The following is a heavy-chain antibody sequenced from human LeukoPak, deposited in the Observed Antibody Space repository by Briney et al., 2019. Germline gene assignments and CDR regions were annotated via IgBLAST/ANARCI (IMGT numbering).Heavy chain of an antibody. CDR1: GYTFTSYY. CDR2: INPSGGST. CDR3: ARAVVVAAYQFDY. D-gene: IGHD2-15*01. J-gene: IGHJ4*02. Sequence: AASVKVSYKASGYTFTSYYMHWVRQAPGQGLEWMGIINPSGGSTSYAQKFRGRVTMTRDTSTSTVYMELSSLRSEDTAVYYCARAVVVAAYQFDYWGQGTLVTVSS. V-gene: IGHV1-46*01.